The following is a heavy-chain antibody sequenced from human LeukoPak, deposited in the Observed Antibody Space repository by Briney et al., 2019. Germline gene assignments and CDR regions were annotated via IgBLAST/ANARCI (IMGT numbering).Heavy chain of an antibody. J-gene: IGHJ4*02. V-gene: IGHV3-21*03. CDR2: IFSSSTYI. D-gene: IGHD2/OR15-2a*01. Sequence: GESLRLSCAASGFAFNTYSMNWVRQAPGKGLEWVSFIFSSSTYIYYTDSVKGRFTISRDNARNPLYLQMDNLRAEDTGVYYCARDFYDGFALDYWGQGTLVTVSS. CDR1: GFAFNTYS. CDR3: ARDFYDGFALDY.